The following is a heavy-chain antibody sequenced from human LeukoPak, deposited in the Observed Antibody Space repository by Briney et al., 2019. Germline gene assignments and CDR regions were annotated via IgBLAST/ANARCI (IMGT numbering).Heavy chain of an antibody. D-gene: IGHD3-3*01. CDR3: ARGPGFWSGYLWTYYFDY. J-gene: IGHJ4*02. CDR2: IRYDGSNK. V-gene: IGHV3-30*02. CDR1: GFTFSAHW. Sequence: GGSLRLSFAASGFTFSAHWMSWVRQAPGKGLEWVAFIRYDGSNKYYADSVKGRFTISRDNSKNTLYLQMNSLRAEDTAVYYCARGPGFWSGYLWTYYFDYWGQGTLVTVSS.